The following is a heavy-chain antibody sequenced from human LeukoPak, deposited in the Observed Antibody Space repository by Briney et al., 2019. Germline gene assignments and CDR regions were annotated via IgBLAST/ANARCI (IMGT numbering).Heavy chain of an antibody. CDR2: INPNSADT. D-gene: IGHD4-17*01. CDR3: ARDTGDPNWFDP. Sequence: ASVRVSCKASGYTFTGYYIHWVRQAPGQGLEWMGWINPNSADTNYAQKFQGRVTITADKSTSTAYMELSSLRSEDTAVYYCARDTGDPNWFDPWGQGTLVTVSS. J-gene: IGHJ5*02. V-gene: IGHV1-2*02. CDR1: GYTFTGYY.